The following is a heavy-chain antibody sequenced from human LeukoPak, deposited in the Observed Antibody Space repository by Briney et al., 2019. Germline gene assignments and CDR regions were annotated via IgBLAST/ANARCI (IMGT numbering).Heavy chain of an antibody. CDR1: GFTFSSYA. V-gene: IGHV3-23*01. CDR2: ISGSGGST. D-gene: IGHD2-2*01. CDR3: AKRGYCSSITCSVGAFDI. J-gene: IGHJ3*02. Sequence: PGGSLRLSCAASGFTFSSYAMSWVRQAPGKGLEWVSAISGSGGSTYYADSVKGRFTISRDNSKNTVYLQMNSLRAEDTAVYYCAKRGYCSSITCSVGAFDIWGQGTMVTVSS.